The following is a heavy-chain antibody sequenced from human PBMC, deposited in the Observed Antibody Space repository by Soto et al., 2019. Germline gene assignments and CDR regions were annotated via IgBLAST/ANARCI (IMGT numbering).Heavy chain of an antibody. V-gene: IGHV1-58*01. CDR3: AAMGLDYGDGYWYFDL. D-gene: IGHD4-17*01. CDR2: IVVGSGNT. CDR1: GFTFTSSA. J-gene: IGHJ2*01. Sequence: QMQLVQSGPEVKKPGTSVKVSCKASGFTFTSSAVQWVRQARGQRLEWIGWIVVGSGNTNYAQKCKERVTITRDMSKSTAYMELSSLRSEDTAVYYCAAMGLDYGDGYWYFDLWGRGTLVTVSS.